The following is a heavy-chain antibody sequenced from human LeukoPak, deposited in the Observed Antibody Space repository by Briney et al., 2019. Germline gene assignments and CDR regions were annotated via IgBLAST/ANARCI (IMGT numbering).Heavy chain of an antibody. CDR1: GYSFTTYW. CDR2: IYPDDSDT. V-gene: IGHV5-51*01. J-gene: IGHJ4*02. CDR3: ARQTSGSTYYRLFDY. D-gene: IGHD1-26*01. Sequence: GESLKSSCQGSGYSFTTYWIAWVRQMPGKGLEWVGIIYPDDSDTRYSSSFQGQVTISADKSISTAYLHWSSLKASDTAIYYCARQTSGSTYYRLFDYWGQGTLVTVSS.